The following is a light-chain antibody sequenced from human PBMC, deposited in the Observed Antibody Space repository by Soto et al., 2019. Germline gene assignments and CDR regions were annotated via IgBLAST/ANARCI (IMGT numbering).Light chain of an antibody. Sequence: DIVMTQSPGTLSLSPGERVTLSCRASQTIRSTYFAWYQQKPGQAPRLLIDGASSRAAGIPVRFSGTGSGTDFALTSSRLEPEDSAVYHCQQYGSSLITFGRGTRLEI. V-gene: IGKV3-20*01. CDR2: GAS. J-gene: IGKJ5*01. CDR3: QQYGSSLIT. CDR1: QTIRSTY.